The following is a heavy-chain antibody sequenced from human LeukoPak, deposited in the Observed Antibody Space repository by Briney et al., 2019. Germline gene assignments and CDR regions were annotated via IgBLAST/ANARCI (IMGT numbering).Heavy chain of an antibody. D-gene: IGHD2-21*02. V-gene: IGHV4-39*07. Sequence: SETLSLTCAVSGGSINTDSSYWAWIRQPPGKGLEWIGTIYYNGVTYYNLSLKNRLTISVDTSKNHFSLKLNSVTAADTAVYYCTRVARGCGGDCYLYFNSWGQGTLVTVSS. CDR2: IYYNGVT. CDR1: GGSINTDSSY. CDR3: TRVARGCGGDCYLYFNS. J-gene: IGHJ4*02.